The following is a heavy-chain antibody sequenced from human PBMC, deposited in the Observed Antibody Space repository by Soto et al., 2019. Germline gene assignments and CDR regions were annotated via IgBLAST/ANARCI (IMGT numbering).Heavy chain of an antibody. CDR2: VHHDGGI. J-gene: IGHJ4*02. Sequence: SETLSLTCAVYGASLSGYHYTWIRQSPGKGLEWIGGVHHDGGINYNPSLASRVTISADASKNQFSLRLRSAAAADTAVYYCSRGYGAQWPTSDYWGQGTLVTVSS. CDR3: SRGYGAQWPTSDY. CDR1: GASLSGYH. D-gene: IGHD4-17*01. V-gene: IGHV4-34*01.